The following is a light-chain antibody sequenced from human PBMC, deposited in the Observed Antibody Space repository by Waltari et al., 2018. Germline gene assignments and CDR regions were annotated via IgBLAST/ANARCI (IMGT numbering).Light chain of an antibody. CDR2: GAS. J-gene: IGKJ1*01. CDR3: QQYVSLPAT. Sequence: EIVLTQSPGTLSLSPGDTAILSCRASQSVSKYLAWYHQKPGQAPRLLIFGASSRATGIPDRFSGSGSGTDLSLTISRVEPEDFAVYYCQQYVSLPATFGQGTKVEIE. CDR1: QSVSKY. V-gene: IGKV3-20*01.